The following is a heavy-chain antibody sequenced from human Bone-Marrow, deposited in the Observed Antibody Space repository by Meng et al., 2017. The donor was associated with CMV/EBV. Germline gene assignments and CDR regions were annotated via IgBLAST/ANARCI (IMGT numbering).Heavy chain of an antibody. CDR1: GYTFTGYY. Sequence: ASVKVSCKASGYTFTGYYMHWVRQAPGQGLEWMGWINPNSGGTNYAQKFQGRVTMTRDTSISTAYMELNRLRSDDTAVYYCARAGSSSTSYYFDYWGQGTLVTVSS. J-gene: IGHJ4*02. CDR3: ARAGSSSTSYYFDY. D-gene: IGHD6-6*01. CDR2: INPNSGGT. V-gene: IGHV1-2*02.